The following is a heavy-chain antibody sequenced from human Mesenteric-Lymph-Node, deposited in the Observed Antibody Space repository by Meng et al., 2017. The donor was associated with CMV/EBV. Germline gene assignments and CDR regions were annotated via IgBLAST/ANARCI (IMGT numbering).Heavy chain of an antibody. Sequence: GGSLRLSCAASGFTFSSYGMHWVRQAPGKGLEWVAIIWSDGSNKYYADSVKGRFTISRDNSKNTLYLQMNSLRAEDTAVYYCAKGAQTYDYVWGSYYDWGQGTLVTVSS. V-gene: IGHV3-33*06. J-gene: IGHJ4*02. D-gene: IGHD3-16*01. CDR2: IWSDGSNK. CDR1: GFTFSSYG. CDR3: AKGAQTYDYVWGSYYD.